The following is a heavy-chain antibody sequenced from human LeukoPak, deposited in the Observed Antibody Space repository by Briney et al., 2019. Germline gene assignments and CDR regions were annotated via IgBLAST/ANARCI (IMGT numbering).Heavy chain of an antibody. V-gene: IGHV1-2*02. D-gene: IGHD6-6*01. J-gene: IGHJ4*02. CDR1: GYTFTAYY. Sequence: ASVKVSCKASGYTFTAYYIHWVRQAPGQGLEWMGWINPNSGGTNYAQNFQGRVTMTRDTSISTAYVELSGLRSDDTAIYYCARDPQRFSSSTPGDYWGQGTLVTVSS. CDR2: INPNSGGT. CDR3: ARDPQRFSSSTPGDY.